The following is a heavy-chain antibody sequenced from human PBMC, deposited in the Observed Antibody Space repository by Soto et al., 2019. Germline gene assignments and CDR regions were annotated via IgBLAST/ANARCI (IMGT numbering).Heavy chain of an antibody. D-gene: IGHD6-13*01. Sequence: LRLSCAASGFTVSSNYMSWVRQAPGKGLEWVSVIYSGGSTYYADSVKGRFTISRDNSKNTLYLQMNSLRAEDTAVYYCARDRTSSWYDYYYYYGMDVWGQGTTVTV. CDR2: IYSGGST. CDR3: ARDRTSSWYDYYYYYGMDV. CDR1: GFTVSSNY. J-gene: IGHJ6*02. V-gene: IGHV3-53*01.